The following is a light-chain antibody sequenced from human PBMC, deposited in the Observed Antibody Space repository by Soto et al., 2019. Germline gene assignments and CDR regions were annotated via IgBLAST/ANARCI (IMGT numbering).Light chain of an antibody. J-gene: IGKJ1*01. V-gene: IGKV3-20*01. CDR2: DAS. CDR1: QNVNNNF. CDR3: QQYGSSPT. Sequence: EIVLTQSPGTLSLSPGERATLSCRASQNVNNNFLAWYQHKPGQAPSLLIYDASSRATGIPDRFSGSGSGTDFTLTISRLEPEDFVVYYCQQYGSSPTFGQGSKVEIK.